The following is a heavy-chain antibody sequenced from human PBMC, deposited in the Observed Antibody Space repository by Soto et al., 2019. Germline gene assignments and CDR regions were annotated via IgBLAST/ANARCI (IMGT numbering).Heavy chain of an antibody. CDR3: ARSRSGRVYYFDY. Sequence: QVQLQESGPGLVKPSQTLSLTCTVSGGSISSGGYYWSWIRQHPGKGLEWIGYIYYSGSTYYNPSLKSRVTTSVDTSKNQFSLKLSSVTAADTAVYYCARSRSGRVYYFDYWGQGTLVTVSS. CDR1: GGSISSGGYY. J-gene: IGHJ4*02. CDR2: IYYSGST. D-gene: IGHD3-10*01. V-gene: IGHV4-31*03.